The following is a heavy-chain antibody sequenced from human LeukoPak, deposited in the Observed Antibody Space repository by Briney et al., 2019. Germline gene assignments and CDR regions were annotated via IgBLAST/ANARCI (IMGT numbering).Heavy chain of an antibody. CDR2: NIPIFGTA. CDR3: ARHQKGDDYVWGSYRFGDAFDI. J-gene: IGHJ3*02. V-gene: IGHV1-69*13. D-gene: IGHD3-16*02. Sequence: SVKVSCKASGGTFSSYAISGVRQAPGQGLEWMGGNIPIFGTANYAQKFQGRVTITADESTSTAYMELSSLRSEDTAVYYCARHQKGDDYVWGSYRFGDAFDIWGQGTMVTVSS. CDR1: GGTFSSYA.